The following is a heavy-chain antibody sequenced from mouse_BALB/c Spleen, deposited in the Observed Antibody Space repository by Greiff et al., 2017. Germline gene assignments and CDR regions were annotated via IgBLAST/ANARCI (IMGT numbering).Heavy chain of an antibody. J-gene: IGHJ4*01. V-gene: IGHV5-6-4*01. CDR2: ISSGGSYT. D-gene: IGHD2-4*01. CDR3: TRDHEYDDGYYAMDY. CDR1: GFTFSSHN. Sequence: EVMLVESGGGLVKPGGSLKLSCAASGFTFSSHNMSWVRQTPEKRLEWVATISSGGSYTYYPDSVMGRFTISRDNAKNTLYLQKSSLKSEDTAMYYCTRDHEYDDGYYAMDYWGQGTSVTVSS.